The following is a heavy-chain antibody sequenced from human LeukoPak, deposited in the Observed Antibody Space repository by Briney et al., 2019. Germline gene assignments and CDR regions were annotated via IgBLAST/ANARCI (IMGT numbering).Heavy chain of an antibody. CDR2: ISGSGGST. J-gene: IGHJ3*02. D-gene: IGHD1-26*01. CDR3: AKSAYRSGSYPYDAFDI. CDR1: GFTFSSYA. Sequence: PGGSLRLSCAASGFTFSSYAMSWVRQAPGKGLEWVSAISGSGGSTYYADSVKGRFTISRDNSKNTLYLQMNSLRAEDTAVYYCAKSAYRSGSYPYDAFDIWGQGTMVTVSS. V-gene: IGHV3-23*01.